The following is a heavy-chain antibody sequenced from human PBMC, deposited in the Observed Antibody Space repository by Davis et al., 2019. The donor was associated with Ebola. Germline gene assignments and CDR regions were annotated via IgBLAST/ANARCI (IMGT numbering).Heavy chain of an antibody. CDR2: ITSHSSTI. V-gene: IGHV3-48*04. Sequence: PGGSLRLSCAASGFTFNSRSMNWVRQAPGKGLEWVSAITSHSSTIYHADSVEGRFTISRDNAKNSLYLQMNSLRAEDTAVYYCARIFGFPRGYFDYWGQGTLVTVSS. CDR3: ARIFGFPRGYFDY. D-gene: IGHD3-10*01. J-gene: IGHJ4*02. CDR1: GFTFNSRS.